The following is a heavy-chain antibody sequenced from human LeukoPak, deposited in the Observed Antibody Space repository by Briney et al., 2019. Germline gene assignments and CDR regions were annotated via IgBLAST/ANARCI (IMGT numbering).Heavy chain of an antibody. D-gene: IGHD2-15*01. Sequence: SETLSLTCAVYGGSFSGYYWSWIRQPPGKGLEWIGEINHSGSTYYNPSLKSQVTISVDTSKNQFSLKLSSVTAADTAVYYCARVLGYCSGGSCYGRFDPWGQGTLVTVSS. CDR1: GGSFSGYY. J-gene: IGHJ5*02. CDR3: ARVLGYCSGGSCYGRFDP. V-gene: IGHV4-34*01. CDR2: INHSGST.